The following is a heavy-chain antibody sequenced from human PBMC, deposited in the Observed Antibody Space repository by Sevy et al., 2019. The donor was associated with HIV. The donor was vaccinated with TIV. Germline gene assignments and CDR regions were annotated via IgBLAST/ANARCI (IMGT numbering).Heavy chain of an antibody. CDR2: ISSGSSYK. V-gene: IGHV3-21*01. J-gene: IGHJ4*02. CDR1: GFTFRDYS. CDR3: TRVDHHDTSGSHY. Sequence: GGSLRLSCEASGFTFRDYSMNWVRQAPGKGLEWVSSISSGSSYKKYGDSVKGRFTISRDNAKNSLYLQLNSLRAEDTAVYYCTRVDHHDTSGSHYWGQGTLVTVSS. D-gene: IGHD3-22*01.